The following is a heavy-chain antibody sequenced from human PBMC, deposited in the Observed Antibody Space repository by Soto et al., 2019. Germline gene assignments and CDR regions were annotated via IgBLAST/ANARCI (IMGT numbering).Heavy chain of an antibody. V-gene: IGHV3-23*01. D-gene: IGHD2-8*01. CDR2: ISGSGVST. J-gene: IGHJ5*02. CDR3: AKDMLPNINWLDP. CDR1: GFTFSTYA. Sequence: EVQLLESGGGLVQPGGSLRLSCAASGFTFSTYAMSWVRQAPGMRLEWVSAISGSGVSTYYADSVKGRFTIFRDNSKNTLYLQMNSLRAEDTAVYYCAKDMLPNINWLDPWGQGTLVTVSS.